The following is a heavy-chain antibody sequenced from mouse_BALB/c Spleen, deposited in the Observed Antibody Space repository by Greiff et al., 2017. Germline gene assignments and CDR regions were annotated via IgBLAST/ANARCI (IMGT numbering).Heavy chain of an antibody. CDR3: ARREGYGNYDWFAY. Sequence: DLVKPGASVKLSCKASGYTFTSYWINWIKQRPGQGLEWIGRIAPGSGSTYYNEMFKGNATLTVDTSSSTAYIQLSSLSSEDSAVYFCARREGYGNYDWFAYWGQGTLVTVSA. V-gene: IGHV1S41*01. CDR1: GYTFTSYW. J-gene: IGHJ3*01. D-gene: IGHD2-1*01. CDR2: IAPGSGST.